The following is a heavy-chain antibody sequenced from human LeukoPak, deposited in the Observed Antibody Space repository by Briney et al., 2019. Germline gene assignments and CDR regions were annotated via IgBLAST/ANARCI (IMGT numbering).Heavy chain of an antibody. CDR3: ARSRGRSSSWYLYWFDP. D-gene: IGHD6-13*01. CDR1: GGSFSGYY. V-gene: IGHV4-34*01. CDR2: INHSGST. Sequence: SETVSLTCAVCGGSFSGYYWSWIRQPPGRGLEWMGEINHSGSTKYNPSIKSRVTISVDTSKIQFSLKLSSVTAADTAVYYCARSRGRSSSWYLYWFDPWGQGTLVTVSS. J-gene: IGHJ5*02.